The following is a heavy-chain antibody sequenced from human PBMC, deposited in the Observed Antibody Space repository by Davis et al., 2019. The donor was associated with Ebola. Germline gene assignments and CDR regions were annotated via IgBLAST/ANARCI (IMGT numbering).Heavy chain of an antibody. D-gene: IGHD4-17*01. CDR2: ISYDGSNK. CDR3: VRGTSTVKTAKGWFDP. J-gene: IGHJ5*02. Sequence: GESLKISCAASGFTFSNSWMSWVRQGPGKGLEWVAVISYDGSNKYYADSVKGRFTISRDNSKNTLYLQMNSLRDEDTAVYYCVRGTSTVKTAKGWFDPWGQGTLVTVSS. V-gene: IGHV3-30*03. CDR1: GFTFSNSW.